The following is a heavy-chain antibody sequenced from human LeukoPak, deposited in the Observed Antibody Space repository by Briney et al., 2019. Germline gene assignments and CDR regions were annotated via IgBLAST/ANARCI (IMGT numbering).Heavy chain of an antibody. Sequence: ASVKVSCKASGYTFTSYGISWVRQAPGQGLEWMGWISAYNGNTNYAQKLQGRVTMTTDTSTSTAYMELRSLRSDDTAVYYCARVDTAMDYYYYYGMDVWGQGTTVTVSS. D-gene: IGHD5-18*01. CDR1: GYTFTSYG. CDR2: ISAYNGNT. V-gene: IGHV1-18*01. CDR3: ARVDTAMDYYYYYGMDV. J-gene: IGHJ6*02.